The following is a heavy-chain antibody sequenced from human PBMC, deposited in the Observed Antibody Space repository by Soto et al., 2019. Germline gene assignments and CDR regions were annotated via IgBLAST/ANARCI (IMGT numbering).Heavy chain of an antibody. CDR1: CSTFTSYG. CDR2: ISAYNGNT. D-gene: IGHD5-18*01. CDR3: ARDHGYSYAYSDYYYMDD. V-gene: IGHV1-18*01. J-gene: IGHJ6*03. Sequence: ASVKVSCKASCSTFTSYGISWVLQAPVQGLEWMGWISAYNGNTNYAQKLRGRVTMTTDTSTSTAYMELRSLRSDDTAVYYCARDHGYSYAYSDYYYMDDWGKGTTVTVS.